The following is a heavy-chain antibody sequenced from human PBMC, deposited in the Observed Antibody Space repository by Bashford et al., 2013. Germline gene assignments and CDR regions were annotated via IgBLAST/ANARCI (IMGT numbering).Heavy chain of an antibody. J-gene: IGHJ5*02. V-gene: IGHV1-69*13. CDR2: IIPIFVTA. CDR3: ARAQSGYHYGNIENWFDP. D-gene: IGHD3-3*01. Sequence: SVKVSCKSSGGTFSSYAISWVRQAPGQGLEWMGGIIPIFVTANYAEKFQGRVTITADESTSTAYMELRSLTSEDTAVYYCARAQSGYHYGNIENWFDPGPGNPGHRLL. CDR1: GGTFSSYA.